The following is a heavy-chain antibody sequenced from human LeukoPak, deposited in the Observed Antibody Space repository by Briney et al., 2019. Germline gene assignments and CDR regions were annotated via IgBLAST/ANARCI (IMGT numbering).Heavy chain of an antibody. D-gene: IGHD3-9*01. CDR3: ARVSSDILTGPKYYFDY. Sequence: GGSLRLSCAASGFTFSDYYMSWIRQAPGKGLEWVSYISSSGSTIYYADSVKGRFTISRDNAKNSLYLQMNSLSAEDTAVYYCARVSSDILTGPKYYFDYWGQGTLVTVSS. J-gene: IGHJ4*02. V-gene: IGHV3-11*01. CDR1: GFTFSDYY. CDR2: ISSSGSTI.